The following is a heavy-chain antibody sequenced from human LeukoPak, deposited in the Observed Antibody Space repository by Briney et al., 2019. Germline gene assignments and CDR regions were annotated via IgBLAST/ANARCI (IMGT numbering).Heavy chain of an antibody. V-gene: IGHV4-59*08. CDR2: IYYSGST. CDR3: ARLEYYYDSSGPPAGDFDY. CDR1: GGSISSYY. D-gene: IGHD3-22*01. J-gene: IGHJ4*02. Sequence: SKTLSLTCTVSGGSISSYYWSWIRQPPGKGLEWIGYIYYSGSTNYNPSLKSRVTISVDTSKNQFSLKLSSVTAADTAVYYCARLEYYYDSSGPPAGDFDYWGQGTLVTVSS.